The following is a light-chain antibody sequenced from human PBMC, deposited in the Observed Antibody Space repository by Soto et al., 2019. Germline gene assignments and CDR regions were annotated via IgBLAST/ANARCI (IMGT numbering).Light chain of an antibody. CDR1: ESVRHY. V-gene: IGKV3-11*01. CDR2: DAS. J-gene: IGKJ2*01. CDR3: QQYYQWPSYT. Sequence: EIVLTQSPATLSLSPGERATLSCRASESVRHYVAWYQQKPAQAPRLLIYDASNRATGIPARFSGSGSGTDYTLTISTLQPEDFAVYYCQQYYQWPSYTFGQGTKVDIK.